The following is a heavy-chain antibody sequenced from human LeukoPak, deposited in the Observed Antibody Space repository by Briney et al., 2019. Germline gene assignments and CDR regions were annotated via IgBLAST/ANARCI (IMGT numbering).Heavy chain of an antibody. V-gene: IGHV3-20*04. J-gene: IGHJ4*02. CDR3: AGGASEYSSSGDFAC. CDR1: GFSFDDYG. Sequence: GGXLXXSCAASGFSFDDYGMSWVRQVPGKGLEWVSTINWNGGRTVYADSVKGRFTISRDNAKNSLYLQMNSLSADDTAVYYCAGGASEYSSSGDFACWGQGTLVTVSS. D-gene: IGHD6-6*01. CDR2: INWNGGRT.